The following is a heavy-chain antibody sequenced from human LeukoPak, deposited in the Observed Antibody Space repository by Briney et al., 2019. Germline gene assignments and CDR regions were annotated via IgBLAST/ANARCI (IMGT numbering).Heavy chain of an antibody. D-gene: IGHD2-2*03. CDR2: IRYDGSNK. CDR3: AKRMDIVVVPAADFDY. J-gene: IGHJ4*02. CDR1: GFTFSSYG. V-gene: IGHV3-30*02. Sequence: PGRSLRLSCAASGFTFSSYGMHWVRQAPGKGLERVAFIRYDGSNKYYADSVKGRFTISRDNSKNTLYLQMNSLRAEDTAVYYCAKRMDIVVVPAADFDYWGQRTLVTVSS.